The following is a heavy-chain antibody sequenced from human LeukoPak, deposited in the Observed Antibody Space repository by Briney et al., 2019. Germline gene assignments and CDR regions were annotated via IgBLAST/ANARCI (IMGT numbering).Heavy chain of an antibody. D-gene: IGHD3-22*01. CDR1: EFTFSSYA. J-gene: IGHJ4*02. CDR2: IMQDGSQK. V-gene: IGHV3-7*01. CDR3: ARYFNSNGYSSLRGDY. Sequence: GGSLRLSCAASEFTFSSYAMTWVRQAPGTGLEWVASIMQDGSQKYYVDSVKGRFTIFRDNAKNSLYLQMDSLRVEDTAVYYCARYFNSNGYSSLRGDYWGQGTLVTVSS.